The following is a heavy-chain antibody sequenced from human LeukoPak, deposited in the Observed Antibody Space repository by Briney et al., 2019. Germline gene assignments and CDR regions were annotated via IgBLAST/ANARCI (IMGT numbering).Heavy chain of an antibody. CDR2: ISYDGSNK. J-gene: IGHJ6*02. CDR1: GFTFSSYG. V-gene: IGHV3-30*18. D-gene: IGHD2-15*01. CDR3: AKGGSGYCSGGSCRAYYYGMDV. Sequence: GRSLRLSCAASGFTFSSYGMHWVRQAPGKGLEWVAVISYDGSNKYYADSVKGRFTISRDNSKNTLYLQMNSLRAEDTAVYYCAKGGSGYCSGGSCRAYYYGMDVWGLGTTVTVSS.